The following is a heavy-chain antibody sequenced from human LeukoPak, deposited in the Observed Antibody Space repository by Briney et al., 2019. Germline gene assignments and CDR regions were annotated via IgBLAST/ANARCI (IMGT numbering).Heavy chain of an antibody. D-gene: IGHD6-13*01. CDR2: IKSDGIST. V-gene: IGHV3-74*01. CDR3: ARVASRYSSSWYSNDAFDI. CDR1: GFSFSTSW. J-gene: IGHJ3*02. Sequence: GGSLRLSCAASGFSFSTSWMHWVRQAPGKGLVWVSRIKSDGISTTYADSVKGRFTISRDNAKNTLYLQMNSLRVEHTAVYYCARVASRYSSSWYSNDAFDIWGQGTMVTVSS.